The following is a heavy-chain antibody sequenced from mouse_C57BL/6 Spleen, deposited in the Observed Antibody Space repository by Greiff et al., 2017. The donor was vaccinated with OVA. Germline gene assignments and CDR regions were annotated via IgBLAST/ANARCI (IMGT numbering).Heavy chain of an antibody. D-gene: IGHD1-1*01. Sequence: DVHLVESGGGLVKPGGSLKLSCAASGFTFSSYTMSWVRQTPEKRLEWVATISGGGGNTYYPDSVKGRFTISRDNAKNTLYLQMSSLRSEDTALYYCARYDYYGSSHYFDYWGKGTTLTVSS. V-gene: IGHV5-9*01. CDR3: ARYDYYGSSHYFDY. J-gene: IGHJ2*01. CDR2: ISGGGGNT. CDR1: GFTFSSYT.